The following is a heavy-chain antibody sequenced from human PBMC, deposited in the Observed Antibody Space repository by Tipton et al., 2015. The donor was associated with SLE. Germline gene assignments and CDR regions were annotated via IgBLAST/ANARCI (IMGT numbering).Heavy chain of an antibody. CDR3: ARGQLAGYYGMDV. J-gene: IGHJ6*02. CDR2: IYSGGST. CDR1: GFTVSSNY. V-gene: IGHV3-53*01. D-gene: IGHD6-6*01. Sequence: SLRLSCAASGFTVSSNYMSWVRQAPGKGLEWVSVIYSGGSTYYADSVKGRFTISRDNSKNTLYLQMNSLRAEDTAVYYCARGQLAGYYGMDVWGQGTTVTVSS.